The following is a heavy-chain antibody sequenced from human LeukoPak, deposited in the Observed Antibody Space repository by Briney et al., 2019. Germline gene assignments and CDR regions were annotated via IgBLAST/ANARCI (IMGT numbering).Heavy chain of an antibody. V-gene: IGHV3-21*01. J-gene: IGHJ3*02. CDR3: ARDRAVYSDSRGYYPDAFDI. D-gene: IGHD3-22*01. Sequence: GGSLRLSCAASGFTFSSYNMNWVRQAPGKGLEWVSSISSRSNYIYLADSLKGRFTISRDNAKNSLYLQMNSLRAEDTAMFYCARDRAVYSDSRGYYPDAFDIWGQGTMVTVSS. CDR2: ISSRSNYI. CDR1: GFTFSSYN.